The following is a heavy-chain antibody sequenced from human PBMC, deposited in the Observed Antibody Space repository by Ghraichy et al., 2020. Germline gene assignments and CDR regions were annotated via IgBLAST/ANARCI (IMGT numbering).Heavy chain of an antibody. CDR2: INPRDDTT. Sequence: ASVKVSCKTSGYTLTNFYLHWVRQAPGQGLEWMAIINPRDDTTYYARKFQGRVAVTRDTSTSTVYMELSSLRSEDTAFYYCARAYGGDSGGGDYWGQGTLVTVSS. CDR3: ARAYGGDSGGGDY. J-gene: IGHJ4*02. CDR1: GYTLTNFY. D-gene: IGHD4-23*01. V-gene: IGHV1-46*01.